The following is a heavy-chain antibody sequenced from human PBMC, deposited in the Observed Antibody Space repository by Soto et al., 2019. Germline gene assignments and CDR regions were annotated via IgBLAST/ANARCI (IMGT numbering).Heavy chain of an antibody. CDR3: ARDRGKDYGDYEGFLY. J-gene: IGHJ4*02. D-gene: IGHD4-17*01. Sequence: AGGSLRLSCAASGFTFSSYGMHWVRQAPGKGLEWVAVIWYDGSNKYYADSVKGRFTISRDNSKNTLYLQMNSLRAEDTAVYYCARDRGKDYGDYEGFLYWGPGTLLTVST. CDR2: IWYDGSNK. V-gene: IGHV3-33*01. CDR1: GFTFSSYG.